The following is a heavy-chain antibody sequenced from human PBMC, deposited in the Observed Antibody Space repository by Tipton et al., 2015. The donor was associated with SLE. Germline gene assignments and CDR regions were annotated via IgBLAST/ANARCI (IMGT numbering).Heavy chain of an antibody. V-gene: IGHV4-34*01. Sequence: TLSLTCTVSGGSISGHYRSWIRQPPGKGLEWIGEINHSGSTNYNPSLKSRVTISVDTSKNQFSLKLSSVTAADTAVYYCARAITMIRDAFDIWGQGTMVTVSS. J-gene: IGHJ3*02. CDR2: INHSGST. CDR3: ARAITMIRDAFDI. CDR1: GGSISGHY. D-gene: IGHD3-22*01.